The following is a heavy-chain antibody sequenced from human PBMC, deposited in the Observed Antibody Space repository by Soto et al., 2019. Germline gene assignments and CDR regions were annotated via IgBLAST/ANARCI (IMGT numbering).Heavy chain of an antibody. J-gene: IGHJ4*02. CDR1: GFTFSSYG. V-gene: IGHV3-74*01. Sequence: GGSLRLSCAASGFTFSSYGMHWVRQAPGKGLEWVSRINDYGTTINYAESVEGRFIISRDDAKSEVYLQMNNLRAEDSAVYYCARGGLEPFDYWGQGDLVTVSS. D-gene: IGHD1-1*01. CDR3: ARGGLEPFDY. CDR2: INDYGTTI.